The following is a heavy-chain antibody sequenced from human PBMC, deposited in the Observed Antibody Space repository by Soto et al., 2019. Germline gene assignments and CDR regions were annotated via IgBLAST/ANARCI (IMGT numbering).Heavy chain of an antibody. Sequence: QVQLQESGPGLVKPSQTLSLTCTVSGGSISSGDYYWSWIRQPPGKGLEWIGYIYYSGSTYYNPSLKSRVTISVHTSKTQFSLKLSSVTAADTAVYYCARDCISTSCSPYGMDVWGQGTTVTVSS. CDR1: GGSISSGDYY. D-gene: IGHD2-2*01. CDR2: IYYSGST. J-gene: IGHJ6*02. V-gene: IGHV4-30-4*01. CDR3: ARDCISTSCSPYGMDV.